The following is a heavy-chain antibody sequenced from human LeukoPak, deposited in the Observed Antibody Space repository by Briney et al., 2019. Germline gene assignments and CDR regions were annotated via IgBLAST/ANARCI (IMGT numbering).Heavy chain of an antibody. J-gene: IGHJ5*02. D-gene: IGHD1-26*01. CDR2: IDYSGGST. Sequence: GGSLRLSCTASGFTLSSYEMSWIRQAPGKGLEWVSSIDYSGGSTYYADSVKGRFTISRDNSKNTLYLQLNSLRGDDTAVYYCAKERVRGELGPNWFDPWGQGTLVTVSS. CDR3: AKERVRGELGPNWFDP. CDR1: GFTLSSYE. V-gene: IGHV3-23*01.